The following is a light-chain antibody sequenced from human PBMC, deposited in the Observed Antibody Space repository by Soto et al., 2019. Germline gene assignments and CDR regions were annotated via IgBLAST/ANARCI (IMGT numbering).Light chain of an antibody. CDR1: QSIGSW. Sequence: MNKSASTLSASVGDRVAITCGARQSIGSWLAWYQQKAGKAPNLLIYKASTLETGVPSRFSGSESGTEFTLTIGSLQPDDFATYFCQQYYNYSTFGQGTKVDIK. J-gene: IGKJ1*01. CDR3: QQYYNYST. CDR2: KAS. V-gene: IGKV1-5*03.